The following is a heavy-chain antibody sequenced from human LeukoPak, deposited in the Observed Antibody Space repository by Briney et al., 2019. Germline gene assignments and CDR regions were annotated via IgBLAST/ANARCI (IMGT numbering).Heavy chain of an antibody. CDR1: GYTFTSYD. V-gene: IGHV1-8*02. CDR3: ARGLKRGYSSGRYSWGTGSSNDY. Sequence: ASVKVSCKASGYTFTSYDINWVRQATGQGLEWMGWMNPNSGNTGYAQKLQGRVTMTTDTSTSTAYMELRSLRSDDTAVYYCARGLKRGYSSGRYSWGTGSSNDYWGQGTLVTVSS. CDR2: MNPNSGNT. D-gene: IGHD6-19*01. J-gene: IGHJ4*02.